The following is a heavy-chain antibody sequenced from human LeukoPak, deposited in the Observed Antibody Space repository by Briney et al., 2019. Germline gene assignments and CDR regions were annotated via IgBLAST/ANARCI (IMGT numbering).Heavy chain of an antibody. D-gene: IGHD4-11*01. V-gene: IGHV1-2*02. CDR3: ARNLAKYSNYPDY. CDR1: GYTFTGYY. CDR2: INPNSGGT. Sequence: GASVKVSCKASGYTFTGYYMHWVRQAPGQGLEWMGWINPNSGGTNYAQKFQGRVTMTRDTSISTAYMELSRLRSDDTAVYYCARNLAKYSNYPDYWGPGTLVTVSS. J-gene: IGHJ4*02.